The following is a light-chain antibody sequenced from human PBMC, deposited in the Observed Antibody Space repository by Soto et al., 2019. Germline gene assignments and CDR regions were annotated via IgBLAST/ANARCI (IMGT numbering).Light chain of an antibody. CDR2: RAS. CDR1: QRVSSN. V-gene: IGKV3-15*01. Sequence: EIVMTQSPVTLSVSPGERATLSCRASQRVSSNLAWYRQKPGQAPTLLIYRASTRATGIPARFSGSGSGTEFTLTISSLQSEDFAVYYCQQYNNWPYTFGQGTKLEMK. J-gene: IGKJ2*01. CDR3: QQYNNWPYT.